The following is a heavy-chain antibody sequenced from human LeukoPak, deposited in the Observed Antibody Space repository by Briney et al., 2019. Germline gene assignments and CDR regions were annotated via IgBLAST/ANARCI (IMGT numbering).Heavy chain of an antibody. CDR3: ARDTLIFGYYYGSGSGYYFDY. Sequence: GGSLRLSCAASGFTFSSYGMHWVRQAPGKGLEWVAVIWYDGCNKYYADSVKGRFTISRDKSKNTLYLQMNSLRAEDTAVYYCARDTLIFGYYYGSGSGYYFDYWGQGTLVTVSS. CDR1: GFTFSSYG. J-gene: IGHJ4*02. CDR2: IWYDGCNK. D-gene: IGHD3-10*01. V-gene: IGHV3-33*01.